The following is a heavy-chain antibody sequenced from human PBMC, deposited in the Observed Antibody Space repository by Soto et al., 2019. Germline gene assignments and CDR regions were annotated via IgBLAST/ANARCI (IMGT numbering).Heavy chain of an antibody. D-gene: IGHD1-26*01. CDR2: IYYSGST. CDR1: GGSISSYY. Sequence: PSETQSLTSTVSGGSISSYYWSWIRQPPGKGLEWIGYIYYSGSTNYNPSLKSRVTISVDTSKNQFSLKLSSVTAADTAVYYCARDRRSGSRYYYYGMDVWGQGTTVTVSS. V-gene: IGHV4-59*01. CDR3: ARDRRSGSRYYYYGMDV. J-gene: IGHJ6*02.